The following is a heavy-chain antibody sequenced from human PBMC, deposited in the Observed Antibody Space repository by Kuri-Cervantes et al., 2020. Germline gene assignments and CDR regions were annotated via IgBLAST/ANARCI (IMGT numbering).Heavy chain of an antibody. CDR3: ARDLSLWFGTSLSMDV. D-gene: IGHD3-10*01. CDR1: GFTFNNYA. V-gene: IGHV3-23*01. J-gene: IGHJ6*03. Sequence: GESLKISCTTSGFTFNNYAMTWVRQVPGKGLEWVSGITVTGGDTFYASSVKGRFTISRDNAKNSLYLQMNSLRAEDTAVYYCARDLSLWFGTSLSMDVWGKGTTVTVSS. CDR2: ITVTGGDT.